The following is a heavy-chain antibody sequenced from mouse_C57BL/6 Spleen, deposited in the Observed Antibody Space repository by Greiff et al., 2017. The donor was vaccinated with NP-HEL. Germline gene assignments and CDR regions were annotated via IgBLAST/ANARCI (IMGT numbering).Heavy chain of an antibody. V-gene: IGHV1-80*01. Sequence: QVQLKESGAELVKPGASVKISCKASGYAFSSYWMNWVKQRPGKGLEWIGQIYPGDGDTNYNGKFKGKATLTADKSSSTAYMQLSSLTSEDSAVYYCARGGLRLLFFAYWGQGTLVTVSA. D-gene: IGHD3-2*02. CDR3: ARGGLRLLFFAY. J-gene: IGHJ3*01. CDR1: GYAFSSYW. CDR2: IYPGDGDT.